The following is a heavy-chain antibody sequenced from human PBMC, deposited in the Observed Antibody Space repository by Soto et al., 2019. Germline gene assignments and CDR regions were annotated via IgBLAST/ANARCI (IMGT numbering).Heavy chain of an antibody. V-gene: IGHV3-33*01. CDR2: IWYDGSNK. J-gene: IGHJ6*02. D-gene: IGHD6-19*01. Sequence: GGSLRLSCAASGFTFSSYVMHWVRQSPGKGLEWVAVIWYDGSNKYYADSVKGRFTISRDNSKNTLYLQMNSLRAEDTAVYYCARDVWDSSGWYGFNYYYYGMDVWGQGTTVTVSS. CDR1: GFTFSSYV. CDR3: ARDVWDSSGWYGFNYYYYGMDV.